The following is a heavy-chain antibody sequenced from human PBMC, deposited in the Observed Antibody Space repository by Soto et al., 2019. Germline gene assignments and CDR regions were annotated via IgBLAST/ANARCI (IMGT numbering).Heavy chain of an antibody. D-gene: IGHD2-2*01. CDR3: ASTVPAASYYYYYGMDV. CDR1: GYSFTSYW. V-gene: IGHV5-10-1*01. Sequence: GESLKISCKGSGYSFTSYWVSWVRQMPGKGLEWMGRIDPSDSYTNYSPSFQGHVTISADKSISTAYLQWSSLKASDTAMYYCASTVPAASYYYYYGMDVWGQGTTVTVSS. CDR2: IDPSDSYT. J-gene: IGHJ6*02.